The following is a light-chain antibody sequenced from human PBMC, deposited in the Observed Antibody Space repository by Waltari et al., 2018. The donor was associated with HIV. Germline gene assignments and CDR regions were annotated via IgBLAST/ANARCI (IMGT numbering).Light chain of an antibody. CDR2: DDN. CDR1: SSDVGRFNL. V-gene: IGLV2-23*01. J-gene: IGLJ2*01. CDR3: SSYTTNSAVV. Sequence: QSALTQPASVSGFLGQSIAIPCTGASSDVGRFNLVPWYQQRPVSVPTLLILDDNKRPSGVSFRCSGSKSGNTASLTISGLQGDDEGDYYCSSYTTNSAVVFGGGTSVTAL.